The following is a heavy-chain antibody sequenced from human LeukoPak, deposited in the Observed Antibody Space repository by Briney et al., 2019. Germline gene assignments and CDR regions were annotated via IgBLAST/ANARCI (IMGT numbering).Heavy chain of an antibody. CDR2: ISSSTSYT. CDR1: GFTFSDYY. CDR3: AREHADCSSTSCYPPYFDY. D-gene: IGHD2-2*01. V-gene: IGHV3-11*06. J-gene: IGHJ4*02. Sequence: PGGSLRLSCAASGFTFSDYYMSWIRQAPGKGLEWVSYISSSTSYTKYADSVKGRFTISRDNAKNTLYLQMNSLRAEDTAVYYCAREHADCSSTSCYPPYFDYWGQGTLVTVSS.